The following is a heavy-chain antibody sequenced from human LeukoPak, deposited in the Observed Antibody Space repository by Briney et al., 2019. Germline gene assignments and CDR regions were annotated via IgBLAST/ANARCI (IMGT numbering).Heavy chain of an antibody. CDR2: ISYDGSNK. CDR3: AKEWYSGSHDAFDN. D-gene: IGHD1-26*01. J-gene: IGHJ3*02. V-gene: IGHV3-30*18. CDR1: GFTFSSYG. Sequence: GGSLRLSCAASGFTFSSYGMPWVRQAPGKGLEWVAVISYDGSNKYYADSVKGRFTISRDNSKNTLYLQMNSLRAEDTAVYYCAKEWYSGSHDAFDNWGQGTMVTVSS.